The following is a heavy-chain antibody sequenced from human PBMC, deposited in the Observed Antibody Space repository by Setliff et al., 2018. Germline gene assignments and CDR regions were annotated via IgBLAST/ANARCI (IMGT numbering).Heavy chain of an antibody. CDR3: ARAPPSVPYGDYGPRQYFDL. CDR2: VFHTGST. J-gene: IGHJ2*01. V-gene: IGHV4-59*11. CDR1: SGSIGSHY. D-gene: IGHD4-17*01. Sequence: PSETLSLTCSVSSGSIGSHYWNWTRQPPGKGLEWIGHVFHTGSTKYNPSLRSRVTISVDTSENYFSLRLTSVTAADTAVYYCARAPPSVPYGDYGPRQYFDLWGRGSLVTVSS.